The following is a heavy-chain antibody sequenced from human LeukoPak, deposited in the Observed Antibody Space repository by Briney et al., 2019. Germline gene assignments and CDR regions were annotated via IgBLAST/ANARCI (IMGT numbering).Heavy chain of an antibody. J-gene: IGHJ3*02. CDR3: AKVPIYDFWSGDKGAFDI. Sequence: GGSLRLSCAASGFTFSSFSMNWVRQAPGKGLEWISYISYSSNSINYADSVKGRFTISRDNAKNSLYLQMNSLRAEDTAVYYCAKVPIYDFWSGDKGAFDIWGQGTMVTVSS. V-gene: IGHV3-48*04. D-gene: IGHD3-3*01. CDR2: ISYSSNSI. CDR1: GFTFSSFS.